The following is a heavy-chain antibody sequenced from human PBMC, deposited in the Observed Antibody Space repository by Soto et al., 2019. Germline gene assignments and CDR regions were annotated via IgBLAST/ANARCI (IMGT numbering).Heavy chain of an antibody. Sequence: QVQLQESGPGLVKPSETLSLTCTVSGGSVSSGRYYWSWIRQPPGKGLEWIGYIYYSGSTNYNPSLKSRVTISVDTSKNQFSLKLSSVTAADTAVYCCARDLAYYYDSSGPGVGAFDIWGQGTMVTVSS. CDR3: ARDLAYYYDSSGPGVGAFDI. J-gene: IGHJ3*02. D-gene: IGHD3-22*01. CDR2: IYYSGST. V-gene: IGHV4-61*01. CDR1: GGSVSSGRYY.